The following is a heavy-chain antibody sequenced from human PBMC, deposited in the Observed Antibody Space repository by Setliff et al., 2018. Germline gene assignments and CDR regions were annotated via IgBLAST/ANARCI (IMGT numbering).Heavy chain of an antibody. CDR3: AKRAGYYGSGSPLDY. V-gene: IGHV3-64D*08. Sequence: PGGSLRLSCAASGFTFSSYAMHWVRQAPGKGLESVSTISSTGSNTYYADSVKGRFTVSRDNSENTLYLHMNKLRTEDTALYYCAKRAGYYGSGSPLDYWGQGTLVTVSS. CDR2: ISSTGSNT. CDR1: GFTFSSYA. D-gene: IGHD3-10*01. J-gene: IGHJ4*02.